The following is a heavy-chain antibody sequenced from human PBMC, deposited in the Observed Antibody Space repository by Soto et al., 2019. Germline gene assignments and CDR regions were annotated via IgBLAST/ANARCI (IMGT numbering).Heavy chain of an antibody. V-gene: IGHV4-39*01. CDR2: MYYSGTT. CDR3: GRGLEGATRDSDFDS. Sequence: PSETLSLTCNVSGGSLSSRGYFWGWIRQPPGKGLEFIGSMYYSGTTHYNPSLKSRVTISADRSRNQFSLRVNSVTAADTAVYHCGRGLEGATRDSDFDSWGQGILVTVSS. J-gene: IGHJ4*02. CDR1: GGSLSSRGYF. D-gene: IGHD6-19*01.